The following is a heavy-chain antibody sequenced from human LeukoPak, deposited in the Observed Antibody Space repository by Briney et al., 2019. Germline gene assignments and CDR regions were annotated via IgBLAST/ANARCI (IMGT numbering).Heavy chain of an antibody. Sequence: GGSLRLSCAASGFTFSSYAMHWVRQAPGKGLEWVSSISGSSSYIYYADSVKGRFSISRDNAKNSLYLQMNSLRAEDTAVYYCARDSLTMIVGRQKRGLDYWGQGTLVTVSS. CDR1: GFTFSSYA. D-gene: IGHD3-22*01. J-gene: IGHJ4*02. V-gene: IGHV3-21*01. CDR2: ISGSSSYI. CDR3: ARDSLTMIVGRQKRGLDY.